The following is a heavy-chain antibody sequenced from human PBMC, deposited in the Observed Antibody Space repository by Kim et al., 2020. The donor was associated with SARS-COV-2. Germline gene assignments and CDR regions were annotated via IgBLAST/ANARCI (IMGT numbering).Heavy chain of an antibody. CDR1: GFTFSSYG. CDR3: ARDGLAAAGTPAGFDY. J-gene: IGHJ4*02. CDR2: IWYDGSNK. D-gene: IGHD6-13*01. Sequence: GGSLRLSCAASGFTFSSYGMHWVRQAPGKGLEWVAVIWYDGSNKYYADSVKGRFTISRDNSKNTLYLQMNSLRAEDTAVYYCARDGLAAAGTPAGFDYWGQGTLVTVFS. V-gene: IGHV3-33*01.